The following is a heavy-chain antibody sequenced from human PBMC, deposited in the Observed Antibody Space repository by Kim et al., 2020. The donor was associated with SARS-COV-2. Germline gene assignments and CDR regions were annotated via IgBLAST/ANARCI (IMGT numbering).Heavy chain of an antibody. CDR2: INNDGSLT. V-gene: IGHV3-74*01. J-gene: IGHJ4*02. CDR3: ARGLGDY. Sequence: GGSLRLSCAVSGFTFSTYWMHWVRQDSGKGLVWVSRINNDGSLTTYAASVKGRFTISRANAKNTLYLQTNSLRAEDTAVYYCARGLGDYWGQGTLVTVSS. D-gene: IGHD6-19*01. CDR1: GFTFSTYW.